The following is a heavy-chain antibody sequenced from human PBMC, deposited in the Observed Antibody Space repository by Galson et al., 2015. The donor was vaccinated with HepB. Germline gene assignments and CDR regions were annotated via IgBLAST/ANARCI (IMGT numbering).Heavy chain of an antibody. CDR2: INAGNGNT. Sequence: SVKVSCKASGYTFTSYAMHWVRQAPGQRLEWMGWINAGNGNTKYSQKFQGRVTITRDTSASTAYMELSSLRSEDTAVYYCAVYDFWSGYYAEPWGQGTLVTVSS. D-gene: IGHD3-3*01. CDR3: AVYDFWSGYYAEP. J-gene: IGHJ5*02. V-gene: IGHV1-3*01. CDR1: GYTFTSYA.